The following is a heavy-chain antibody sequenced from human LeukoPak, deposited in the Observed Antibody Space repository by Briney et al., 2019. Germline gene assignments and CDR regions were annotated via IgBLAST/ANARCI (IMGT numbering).Heavy chain of an antibody. D-gene: IGHD6-13*01. CDR1: GFTFSRYA. V-gene: IGHV3-23*01. J-gene: IGHJ4*02. Sequence: GGSLRLSCATSGFTFSRYAMSWVRQAPGKGLEWVSGISNSGRSTYYADPVKGRFTISRDNSKSTLYLQMNSLRAEDTAVYYCANLIAAAGTGYWGQGTLVTVSS. CDR3: ANLIAAAGTGY. CDR2: ISNSGRST.